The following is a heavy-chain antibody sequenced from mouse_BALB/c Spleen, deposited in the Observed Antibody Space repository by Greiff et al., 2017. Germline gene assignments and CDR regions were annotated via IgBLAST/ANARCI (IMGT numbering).Heavy chain of an antibody. CDR3: ARYYYGSSYRYFDV. V-gene: IGHV3-2*02. Sequence: ESGPGLVKPSPSLSPTCTVPGYSIPRDYAWNWVRQFPGNKLEWMGYISYSGSTSYNPSLKSRISITRDTSKNQFFLQLNSVTTEDTATYYCARYYYGSSYRYFDVWGAGTTVTVSS. CDR2: ISYSGST. CDR1: GYSIPRDYA. D-gene: IGHD1-1*01. J-gene: IGHJ1*01.